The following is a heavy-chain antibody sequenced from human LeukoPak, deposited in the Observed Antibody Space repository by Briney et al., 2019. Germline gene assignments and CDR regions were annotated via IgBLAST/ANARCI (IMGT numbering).Heavy chain of an antibody. CDR3: ARDWGASVWNAGHGSDY. J-gene: IGHJ4*02. CDR2: IYYSGST. V-gene: IGHV4-39*07. CDR1: GGSISSSSFF. Sequence: SETLSLTCTVSGGSISSSSFFWGWFRQPPGKGLEWLGNIYYSGSTYYSASLKSRVTIRVDTSNNQFSLKLSSVTAADTAVYYCARDWGASVWNAGHGSDYWGQGTLVTVSS. D-gene: IGHD1-1*01.